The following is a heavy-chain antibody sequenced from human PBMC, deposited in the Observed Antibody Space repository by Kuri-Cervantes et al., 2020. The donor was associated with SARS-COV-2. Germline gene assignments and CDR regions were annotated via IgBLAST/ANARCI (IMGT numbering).Heavy chain of an antibody. CDR1: GGSISSYY. CDR2: IYYSGST. Sequence: SETLSLTCTVYGGSISSYYWSWIRQPPGKGLEWIGYIYYSGSTNYNPSLKSRVTISVDTSKNQFSLKLSSVTASDTAEYSCARHVWGDSSGYYYFGTENYFDYCGQGTLVTVSS. D-gene: IGHD3-22*01. V-gene: IGHV4-59*08. CDR3: ARHVWGDSSGYYYFGTENYFDY. J-gene: IGHJ4*02.